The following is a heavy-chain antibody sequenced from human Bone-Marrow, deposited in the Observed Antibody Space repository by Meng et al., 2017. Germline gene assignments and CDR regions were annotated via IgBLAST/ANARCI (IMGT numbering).Heavy chain of an antibody. Sequence: GQLRQSGAEVKKPGESLKISCKGSEYSFTSYWIGWVRQMPGKGLEWMGIIYPGDSDTRYSPSFQGQVTISADKSISTAYLQWSSLKASDTAMYYYARQFVGYYGSGSYWGDYWGQGTLVTVSS. CDR1: EYSFTSYW. V-gene: IGHV5-51*01. CDR3: ARQFVGYYGSGSYWGDY. J-gene: IGHJ4*02. D-gene: IGHD3-10*01. CDR2: IYPGDSDT.